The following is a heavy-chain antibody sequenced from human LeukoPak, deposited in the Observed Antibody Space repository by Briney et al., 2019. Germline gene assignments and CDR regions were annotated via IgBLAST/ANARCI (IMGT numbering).Heavy chain of an antibody. J-gene: IGHJ6*03. D-gene: IGHD2-2*01. CDR1: GFTFDDYG. Sequence: GGSLRLSCAASGFTFDDYGMSWVRQAPGKGLEWVSGINWNGGSTGYADSVKVRFTISRDNAKNFLYLQMNSMRAEETALYYRARAPGYCSSTSCRYYYYYMDVWGKGTTVTVSS. V-gene: IGHV3-20*04. CDR3: ARAPGYCSSTSCRYYYYYMDV. CDR2: INWNGGST.